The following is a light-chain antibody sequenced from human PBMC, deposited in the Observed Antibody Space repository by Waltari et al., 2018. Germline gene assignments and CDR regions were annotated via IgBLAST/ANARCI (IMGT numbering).Light chain of an antibody. V-gene: IGKV1-5*01. CDR2: AAS. CDR3: QQLNSYPVT. CDR1: QSFSSW. Sequence: DIQMTQSPSTLSAFVGDRVTITCRASQSFSSWLAWYQQKPGKAPKLLIYAASTLQSGVPSRFSGSGSGTEFTLTISSLQPEDFATYYCQQLNSYPVTFGQGTKLEIK. J-gene: IGKJ2*01.